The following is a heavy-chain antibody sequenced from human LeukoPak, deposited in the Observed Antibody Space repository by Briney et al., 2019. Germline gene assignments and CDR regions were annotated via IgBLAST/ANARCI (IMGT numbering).Heavy chain of an antibody. D-gene: IGHD3-16*01. CDR2: ISSSSSTI. V-gene: IGHV3-48*01. Sequence: GGSLRLSCAASGFTFSSYSMNWVRQAPGKGLEWVSYISSSSSTIYYADSVKGRFTFSRDNAGNSLYLQMNSLRVEDTAVYYCARSMITFGGAIDYWGQGTQVTVSS. J-gene: IGHJ4*02. CDR3: ARSMITFGGAIDY. CDR1: GFTFSSYS.